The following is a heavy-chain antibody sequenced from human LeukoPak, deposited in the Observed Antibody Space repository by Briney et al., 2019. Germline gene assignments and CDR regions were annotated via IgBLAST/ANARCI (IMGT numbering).Heavy chain of an antibody. CDR2: IKHSGRT. CDR3: ARGEPFYGSGSLPYFGY. V-gene: IGHV4-34*01. J-gene: IGHJ4*02. Sequence: SESVSLTCAVYGGSFSGYYWSWIRQPPGKGPEWIGEIKHSGRTNYNPSLKSRVTISVDTSKKQFSLRLSSVTAADTAVFYCARGEPFYGSGSLPYFGYWGQRAVDSVSS. D-gene: IGHD3-10*01. CDR1: GGSFSGYY.